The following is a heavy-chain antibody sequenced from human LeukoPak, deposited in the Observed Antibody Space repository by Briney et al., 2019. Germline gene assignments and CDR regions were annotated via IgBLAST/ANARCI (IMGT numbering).Heavy chain of an antibody. CDR2: MNPNNAQT. CDR3: ARQKWEQQGRDYYFNGLDV. CDR1: GYAFTNYE. Sequence: ASVKVSCKASGYAFTNYEINRVRQAPGQGLEWLGWMNPNNAQTGSEPKFQGRVALTMNMSINTAYMELSGLTSEDTAVYYCARQKWEQQGRDYYFNGLDVWGPGTTVIVSS. D-gene: IGHD1/OR15-1a*01. J-gene: IGHJ6*02. V-gene: IGHV1-8*01.